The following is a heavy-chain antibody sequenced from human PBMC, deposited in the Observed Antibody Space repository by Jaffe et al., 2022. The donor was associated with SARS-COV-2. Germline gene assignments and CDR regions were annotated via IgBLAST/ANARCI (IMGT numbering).Heavy chain of an antibody. V-gene: IGHV3-20*04. CDR2: INWNGGST. CDR3: ARGGGNNSGGSDY. D-gene: IGHD1-1*01. Sequence: EVQLVESGGDVVRPGGSLRLSCTASGFTFGDYGMSWVRQAPGKGLEWVSGINWNGGSTGYADSVKGRFTISRDDAKKSLYLQMNSLRAEDTAVYYCARGGGNNSGGSDYWGQGTLVTVPS. J-gene: IGHJ4*02. CDR1: GFTFGDYG.